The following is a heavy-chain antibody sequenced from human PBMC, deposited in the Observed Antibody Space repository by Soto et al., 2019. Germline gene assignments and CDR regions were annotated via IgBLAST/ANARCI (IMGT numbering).Heavy chain of an antibody. J-gene: IGHJ6*03. CDR3: ARGGEQLHADHYYYYYMDV. Sequence: PSETLSLTCAVYGGSFSGYYWSWIRQPPGKGLEWIGEINHSGSTNYNPSLKSRVTISVDTSKNQFSLKLSSVTAADTAVYYCARGGEQLHADHYYYYYMDVWGKGTTVTVSS. CDR2: INHSGST. CDR1: GGSFSGYY. V-gene: IGHV4-34*01. D-gene: IGHD6-6*01.